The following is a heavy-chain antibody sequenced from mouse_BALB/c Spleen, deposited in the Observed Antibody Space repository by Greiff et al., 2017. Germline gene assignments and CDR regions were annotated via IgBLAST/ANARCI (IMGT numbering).Heavy chain of an antibody. CDR3: TRSGPPPWFAY. CDR2: INPSNGGT. J-gene: IGHJ3*01. D-gene: IGHD3-1*01. Sequence: QVQLQHSGAELVKPGASVKLSCKASGYTFTSYYMYWVKQRPGQGLEWIGEINPSNGGTNFNEKFKSKATLTVDKSSSTAYMQLSSLTSEDSAVYYCTRSGPPPWFAYWGQGTLVTVSA. CDR1: GYTFTSYY. V-gene: IGHV1S81*02.